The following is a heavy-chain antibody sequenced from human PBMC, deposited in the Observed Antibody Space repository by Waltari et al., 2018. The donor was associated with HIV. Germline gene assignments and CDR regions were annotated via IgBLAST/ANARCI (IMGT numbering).Heavy chain of an antibody. CDR1: GIAFDLFT. D-gene: IGHD1-1*01. J-gene: IGHJ4*02. CDR2: ISRGSSFS. CDR3: VGDRTSLTTGDFDS. Sequence: ELVESGGGLFKPGQSLRLSCNASGIAFDLFTMTWVRQAPGRGLEGVASISRGSSFSYYSDSFKGRISISRDNAKKSLFLQMNSLTADDTGLYCCVGDRTSLTTGDFDSWGQGVPVIVSS. V-gene: IGHV3-21*02.